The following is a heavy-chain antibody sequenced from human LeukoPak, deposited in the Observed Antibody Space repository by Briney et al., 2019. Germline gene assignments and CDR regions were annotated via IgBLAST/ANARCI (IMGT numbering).Heavy chain of an antibody. Sequence: GGSLRLSCAASAFTFSTYNMNWVRQAPGKGLEWVSSISSGRTYIYFTDSLKGRFTISRANAKNSLCLQMNSLRVEDTAIYYCAKLFDSGTYNNFFHYWGQGTLVTVSS. D-gene: IGHD3-10*01. CDR2: ISSGRTYI. CDR3: AKLFDSGTYNNFFHY. J-gene: IGHJ4*02. V-gene: IGHV3-21*06. CDR1: AFTFSTYN.